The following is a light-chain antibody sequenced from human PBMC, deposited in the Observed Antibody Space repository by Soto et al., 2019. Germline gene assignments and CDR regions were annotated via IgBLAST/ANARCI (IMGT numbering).Light chain of an antibody. V-gene: IGKV1-5*03. CDR2: KAS. Sequence: DIPMTQSPSTLSASVGDRVTITCRASQSINNWLAWYQQKPGKAPKLLISKASNLKSGVPSRFSGTGSGTEFTLTSSSLQPADFASYYCQQYDSYPFTFGGGTKVK. J-gene: IGKJ4*01. CDR1: QSINNW. CDR3: QQYDSYPFT.